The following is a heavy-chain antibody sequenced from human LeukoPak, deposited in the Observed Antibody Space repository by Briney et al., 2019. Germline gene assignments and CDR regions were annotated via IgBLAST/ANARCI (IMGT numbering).Heavy chain of an antibody. CDR2: INPSGGST. CDR1: GYTFTSYY. Sequence: ASVKVSCKASGYTFTSYYMHWVRQAPGQGLEWMGIINPSGGSTSYAQKFQGRVTMTRDMSTSTVYMELSSLRSEDTTVYYCARGDIVVVVAAIDPPSYWGQGTLVTVSS. D-gene: IGHD2-15*01. CDR3: ARGDIVVVVAAIDPPSY. V-gene: IGHV1-46*01. J-gene: IGHJ4*02.